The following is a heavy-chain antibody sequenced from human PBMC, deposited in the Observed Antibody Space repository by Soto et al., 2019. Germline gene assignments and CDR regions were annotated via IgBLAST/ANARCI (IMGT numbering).Heavy chain of an antibody. CDR3: ARMFGFSYGPANRGMDV. D-gene: IGHD5-18*01. J-gene: IGHJ6*02. CDR1: GFTLSSYS. CDR2: ISSDGTEK. V-gene: IGHV3-30*04. Sequence: QVQLVESGGGVAQPGRSLRLFCAASGFTLSSYSLHWVRQSPGKGLEWVAAISSDGTEKHYEDSVKGRFTISRDNSKNTLSLQLNSLRTEDTAVYYCARMFGFSYGPANRGMDVWGQGTTVTVSS.